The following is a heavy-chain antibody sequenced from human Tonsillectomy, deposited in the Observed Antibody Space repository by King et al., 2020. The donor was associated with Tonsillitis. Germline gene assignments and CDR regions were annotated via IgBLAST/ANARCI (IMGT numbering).Heavy chain of an antibody. D-gene: IGHD6-13*01. J-gene: IGHJ5*02. Sequence: QLVQSGGGVVQPGRSLRLSCAASGFTFSSYVMHWGRQAPGKGREWGALIWYDGRNRHYADSVKGRFTISRDDSNNTVYLQMNSLRAEETAVYYCARDPGSSWYIANWFDPWGQGTLVTVSS. CDR1: GFTFSSYV. CDR3: ARDPGSSWYIANWFDP. CDR2: IWYDGRNR. V-gene: IGHV3-33*08.